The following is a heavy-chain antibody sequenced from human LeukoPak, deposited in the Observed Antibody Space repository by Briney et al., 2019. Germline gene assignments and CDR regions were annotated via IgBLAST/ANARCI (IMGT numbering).Heavy chain of an antibody. D-gene: IGHD3-3*01. J-gene: IGHJ5*02. CDR3: ARSITIFGVVGWFDP. CDR2: INHSGST. Sequence: SETLSLTCAVYGGSFSGYSWSWIRQPPGKGLEWIGEINHSGSTNYNPSLKSRVTISVDTSKNQFSLKLSSVTAADTAVYYCARSITIFGVVGWFDPWGQGTLVTVSS. V-gene: IGHV4-34*01. CDR1: GGSFSGYS.